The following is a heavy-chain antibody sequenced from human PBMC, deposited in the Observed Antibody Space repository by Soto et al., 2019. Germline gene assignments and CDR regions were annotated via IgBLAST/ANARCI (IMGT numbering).Heavy chain of an antibody. J-gene: IGHJ6*02. CDR2: IDPSDSYT. V-gene: IGHV5-10-1*01. Sequence: GESLKISCQGSGYSFTSYWISWVRQMPGKGLEWMGRIDPSDSYTNYSPSFQGHVTISADKSISTAYLQWSSLKASDTAMYYCARRALSDPEGIAAAGTDYYYGMDVWGQGTTVTVSS. CDR3: ARRALSDPEGIAAAGTDYYYGMDV. D-gene: IGHD6-13*01. CDR1: GYSFTSYW.